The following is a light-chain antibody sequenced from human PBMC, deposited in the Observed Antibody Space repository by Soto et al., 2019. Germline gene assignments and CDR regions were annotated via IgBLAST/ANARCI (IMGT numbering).Light chain of an antibody. V-gene: IGLV2-14*01. J-gene: IGLJ1*01. Sequence: QSALTQPASVSVSPGQSITISCTGSTSDVGAYNYVSWYQQQPGKAPKLMIYQVTNRPSGVSNRFSGSRSGNTASLTIAGLQAEDEADYYCSSYTDSSNYVFGTGTKV. CDR2: QVT. CDR3: SSYTDSSNYV. CDR1: TSDVGAYNY.